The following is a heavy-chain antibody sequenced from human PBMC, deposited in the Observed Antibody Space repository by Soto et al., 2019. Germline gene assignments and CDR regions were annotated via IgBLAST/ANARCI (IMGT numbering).Heavy chain of an antibody. D-gene: IGHD6-13*01. CDR3: AKDRNGYRSPSKVDY. CDR2: ISGSGGST. Sequence: PGGSLRLSCAASGFTFSSYAMSWVRQAPGKGLEWVSAISGSGGSTYYADSVKGRFTISRDNSKNTLYLQMNSLRAEDTAVYYCAKDRNGYRSPSKVDYWGQGTLVTVSS. CDR1: GFTFSSYA. V-gene: IGHV3-23*01. J-gene: IGHJ4*02.